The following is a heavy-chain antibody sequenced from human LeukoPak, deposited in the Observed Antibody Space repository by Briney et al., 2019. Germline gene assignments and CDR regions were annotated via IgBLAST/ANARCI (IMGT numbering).Heavy chain of an antibody. D-gene: IGHD2-8*01. Sequence: SETLSLTCTISGGSISSYYWSWIRQPAGKGLKWIGRIYTSGSTNYNPSLKSRVTMSVDTSKNQFSLKLSSVTAADTAVYYCARDSNGYCTNGVCYRAIDYWGQGTLVTVSS. V-gene: IGHV4-4*07. J-gene: IGHJ4*02. CDR2: IYTSGST. CDR1: GGSISSYY. CDR3: ARDSNGYCTNGVCYRAIDY.